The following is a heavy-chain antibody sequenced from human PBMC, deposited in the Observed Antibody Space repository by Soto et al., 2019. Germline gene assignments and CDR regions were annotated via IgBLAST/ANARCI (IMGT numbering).Heavy chain of an antibody. CDR3: GKIPIMTTVTHYFDY. CDR2: INGDAGNT. J-gene: IGHJ4*02. Sequence: EVQLLESGGGLIQPGGSLRLSCAASGFTFSNYAMSWVRQAPGKGLEWVATINGDAGNTYYADSVKGRFSVSRDNSESNLISQNSNPRGEEPAGYYLGKIPIMTTVTHYFDYWGQGTLVTVSS. V-gene: IGHV3-23*01. D-gene: IGHD4-17*01. CDR1: GFTFSNYA.